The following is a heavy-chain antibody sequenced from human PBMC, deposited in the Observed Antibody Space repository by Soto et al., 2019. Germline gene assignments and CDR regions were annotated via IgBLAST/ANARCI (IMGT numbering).Heavy chain of an antibody. J-gene: IGHJ6*02. CDR1: GFTFSSYA. V-gene: IGHV3-23*01. CDR3: ARGEGFYDSTGYSSPHAMDV. D-gene: IGHD3-22*01. Sequence: EVQLLESGGGLVQPGGSLRLSCEASGFTFSSYAMSWVRQAPGKGLEWVSGTSGTGGSTYYADSVKGRLTISRDNSKKTLYLQMNSLRAGDTAFYYCARGEGFYDSTGYSSPHAMDVWGQGTTVTVSS. CDR2: TSGTGGST.